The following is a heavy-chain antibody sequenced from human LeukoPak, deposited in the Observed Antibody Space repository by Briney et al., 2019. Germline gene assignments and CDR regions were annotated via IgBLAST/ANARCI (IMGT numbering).Heavy chain of an antibody. Sequence: PGGSLRLSCAASGFTFSNYAMSWVRQAPGKGLEWVSGIGGSGGSTYYADSVKGRFTISRDNSKNTVFLQMNSLRDEDTAVYYCARHPSTSRYLDLWGRGTLLTVSS. V-gene: IGHV3-23*01. J-gene: IGHJ2*01. D-gene: IGHD2-2*01. CDR3: ARHPSTSRYLDL. CDR2: IGGSGGST. CDR1: GFTFSNYA.